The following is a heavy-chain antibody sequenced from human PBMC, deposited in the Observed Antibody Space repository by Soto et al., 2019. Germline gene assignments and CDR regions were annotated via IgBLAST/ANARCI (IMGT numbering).Heavy chain of an antibody. V-gene: IGHV3-23*01. J-gene: IGHJ6*02. Sequence: GGSLRLSCAASGFTFSSYAMSWVRQAPGKGLEWVSVISGSGGSTYYADSVKGRFTISRDNSKNTLYLQMDSLRAEDTAIYYCAKDLLMAIAASMDVWGQGXTVTVYS. CDR3: AKDLLMAIAASMDV. CDR1: GFTFSSYA. CDR2: ISGSGGST. D-gene: IGHD6-6*01.